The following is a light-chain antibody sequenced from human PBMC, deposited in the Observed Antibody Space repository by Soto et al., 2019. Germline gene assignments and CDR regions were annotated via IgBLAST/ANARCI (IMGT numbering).Light chain of an antibody. CDR3: QQYNNWPPIT. J-gene: IGKJ5*01. Sequence: EIVMTQSPATLSVSPGERATLSCRASQNVNSNLAWYQQKPGQAPRLLIYGASTRATGIPARFSGSGSGTECSLAITSLQSEDFAVYYCQQYNNWPPITCGQGTRLEIK. V-gene: IGKV3-15*01. CDR1: QNVNSN. CDR2: GAS.